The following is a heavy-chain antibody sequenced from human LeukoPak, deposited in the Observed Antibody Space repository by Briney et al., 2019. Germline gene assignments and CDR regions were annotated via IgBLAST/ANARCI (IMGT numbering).Heavy chain of an antibody. D-gene: IGHD3-22*01. CDR2: IYHSGST. J-gene: IGHJ3*02. V-gene: IGHV4-38-2*02. CDR3: AGVVVLGAFDI. CDR1: GYSISSGYY. Sequence: SETLSLTCIVSGYSISSGYYWGWIRQPPGKGLEWIGSIYHSGSTYYNPSLKSRVTISVDTSKNQFSLRLSSVTAADTAVYYCAGVVVLGAFDIWGQGTMVTVSS.